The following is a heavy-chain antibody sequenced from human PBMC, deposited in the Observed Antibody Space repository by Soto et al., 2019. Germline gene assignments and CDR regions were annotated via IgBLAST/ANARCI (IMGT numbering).Heavy chain of an antibody. CDR3: ARPAKYCTSGRCLGDYYFYGMDL. J-gene: IGHJ6*02. CDR1: GYSFTSFW. CDR2: FDPSDSYT. D-gene: IGHD2-8*01. V-gene: IGHV5-10-1*01. Sequence: GESLKISCEGPGYSFTSFWISWVRQVPGKGLGWMGRFDPSDSYTNYSPSFKAHVTFSVDTSTSTAYLHWSSLQASDTALYYCARPAKYCTSGRCLGDYYFYGMDLWGQGTMVTVSS.